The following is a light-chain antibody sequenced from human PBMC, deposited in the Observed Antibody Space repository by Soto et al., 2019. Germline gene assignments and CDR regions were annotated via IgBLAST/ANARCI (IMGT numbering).Light chain of an antibody. CDR3: RQSATSPRT. CDR1: QTVGNNY. J-gene: IGKJ1*01. V-gene: IGKV3-20*01. CDR2: GAS. Sequence: EIVLTQSPGTLSLSPGERATLSCRASQTVGNNYLDWYQQKHGQAPRLLIYGASSRATVIPDRFSGSGSGTDFTLTISRLEPEVFAVYYCRQSATSPRTFGQGTKVEIK.